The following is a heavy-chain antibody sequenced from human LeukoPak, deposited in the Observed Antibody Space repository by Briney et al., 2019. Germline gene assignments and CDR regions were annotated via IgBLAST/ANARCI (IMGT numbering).Heavy chain of an antibody. CDR2: SDNSGST. J-gene: IGHJ4*02. CDR3: ARGDPHEEY. Sequence: SETLSLTCIVSGYSISSGYCWGWIRQPPGKGLEWIGSSDNSGSTYYHPSLKSRVTISVDTSKNHFSMKMTSVTAADTAVYYCARGDPHEEYWGQGTLVTVSS. D-gene: IGHD5-24*01. V-gene: IGHV4-38-2*02. CDR1: GYSISSGYC.